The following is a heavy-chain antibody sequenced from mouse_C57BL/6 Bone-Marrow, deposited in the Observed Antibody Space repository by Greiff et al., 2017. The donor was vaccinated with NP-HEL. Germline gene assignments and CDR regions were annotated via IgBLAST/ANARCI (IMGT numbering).Heavy chain of an antibody. V-gene: IGHV7-3*01. CDR2: IRNKANGYTT. CDR3: ARYMPLYSKDYFDY. Sequence: EVKVVESGGGLVQPGGSLSLSCAASGFTFTDYYMSWVRQPPGKALEWLGFIRNKANGYTTEYSASVKGRFTISRDNSQSILYLQMNALRAEDRATYYCARYMPLYSKDYFDYWGQGTTLTVSS. J-gene: IGHJ2*01. D-gene: IGHD2-5*01. CDR1: GFTFTDYY.